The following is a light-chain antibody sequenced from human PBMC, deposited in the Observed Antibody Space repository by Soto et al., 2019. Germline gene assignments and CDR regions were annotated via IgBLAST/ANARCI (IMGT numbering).Light chain of an antibody. CDR1: SSSVGSNT. V-gene: IGLV1-44*01. CDR3: AAWDDSRNASYV. CDR2: NNH. Sequence: QSVLTQPPSASGTPGQRVTISCSGSSSSVGSNTVNWYQQLPGAAPKLLIYNNHERPSGVPDRFSGSKSGTSASLAISGLQSEDEADYYCAAWDDSRNASYVFGTGTKLTVL. J-gene: IGLJ1*01.